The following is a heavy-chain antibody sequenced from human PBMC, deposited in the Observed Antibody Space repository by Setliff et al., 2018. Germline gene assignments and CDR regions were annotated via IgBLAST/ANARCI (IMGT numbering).Heavy chain of an antibody. J-gene: IGHJ6*03. V-gene: IGHV4-39*01. Sequence: PSETLSLTCNVSGGSITSGTYYWAWIRQPPGKGLEWIGRIYYGGHTYFNRSLESRVTMSVDTSRNQFSLRLTSVTAADTAVYYCAGSLTGIYYYCYMDVWGKGTTVTVSS. CDR2: IYYGGHT. CDR1: GGSITSGTYY. D-gene: IGHD3-9*01. CDR3: AGSLTGIYYYCYMDV.